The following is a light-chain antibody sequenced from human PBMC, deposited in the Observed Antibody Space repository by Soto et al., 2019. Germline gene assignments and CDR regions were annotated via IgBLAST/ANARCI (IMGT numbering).Light chain of an antibody. V-gene: IGKV3-15*01. J-gene: IGKJ1*01. Sequence: EIVVTQSPATLSVYPGERVTLSCRASQSVTSNLAWYQHKPGQAPRLLISGASTGAIGIPARFSGSGSGTEFTLTISSLQSEDSAVYYCQQYNNWPPTFGQGTKVDIK. CDR2: GAS. CDR3: QQYNNWPPT. CDR1: QSVTSN.